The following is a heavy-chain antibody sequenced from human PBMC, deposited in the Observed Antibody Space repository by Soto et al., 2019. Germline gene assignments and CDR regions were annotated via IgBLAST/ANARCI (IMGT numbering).Heavy chain of an antibody. CDR1: RYTFTNFY. V-gene: IGHV1-46*01. J-gene: IGHJ6*02. CDR2: INPSGGST. CDR3: AKDGGGGYQPPNYYYYGLDV. D-gene: IGHD2-21*01. Sequence: ASVKVSCKASRYTFTNFYIHWLRQAPGQGLEWMGIINPSGGSTTYPQKFQGRVTMTRDTSTSTVHMELITLRSEDTAVYYCAKDGGGGYQPPNYYYYGLDVWGQGTTVTVSS.